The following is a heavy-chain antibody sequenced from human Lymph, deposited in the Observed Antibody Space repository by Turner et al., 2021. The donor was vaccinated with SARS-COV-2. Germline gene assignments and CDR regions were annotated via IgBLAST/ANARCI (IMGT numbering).Heavy chain of an antibody. V-gene: IGHV3-66*01. CDR1: GFTVSSNY. J-gene: IGHJ5*02. CDR2: IYPGGST. Sequence: EVQLVESGGGLVQPGGSLSFSCTASGFTVSSNYMTWVRQAPGKGLEWVSLIYPGGSTYYADSVKGRFTISRDNSKNTLYLQMNSLRAEDTAVYYCARVYGDYVPWGQGTLVTVSS. CDR3: ARVYGDYVP. D-gene: IGHD4-17*01.